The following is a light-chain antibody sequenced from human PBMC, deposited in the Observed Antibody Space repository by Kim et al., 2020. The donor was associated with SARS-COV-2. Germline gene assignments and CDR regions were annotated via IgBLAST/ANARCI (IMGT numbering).Light chain of an antibody. CDR1: QSVSSNY. J-gene: IGKJ2*01. CDR3: QQYGSSPYT. Sequence: LSPGERATLSCRASQSVSSNYLAWYQQKPGQAPRLLIYGASSRATGIPVRFSGSGSGTDFTLTISRLEPEDFAVYYCQQYGSSPYTFGQGTKLEI. CDR2: GAS. V-gene: IGKV3-20*01.